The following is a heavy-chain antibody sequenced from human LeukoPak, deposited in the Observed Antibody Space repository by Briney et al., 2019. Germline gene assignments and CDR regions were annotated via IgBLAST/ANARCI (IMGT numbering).Heavy chain of an antibody. V-gene: IGHV4-38-2*01. CDR2: LYHSDSA. CDR1: GFSISNGYY. CDR3: ARQHDSYYYYFIDV. Sequence: SETLSLTCAVSGFSISNGYYWVWIRQPPGRGLGWIGSLYHSDSAYYNTSLRSRVSMSVDTSKNQFSLTLSFVTDADTAVYYCARQHDSYYYYFIDVWGSGTTVTVSS. J-gene: IGHJ6*03.